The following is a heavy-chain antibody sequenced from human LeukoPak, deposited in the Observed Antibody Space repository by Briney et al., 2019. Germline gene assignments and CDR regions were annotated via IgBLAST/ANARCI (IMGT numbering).Heavy chain of an antibody. D-gene: IGHD2-21*02. CDR2: IYYSGST. CDR1: LGSIISDY. J-gene: IGHJ6*02. Sequence: PSGTLCVTRADPLGSIISDYWSSMPPPPRKGLGWIWYIYYSGSTNYNPSLKSRATISVDTSKNPFSLKLSSVTAADTAVYYCARGVVTAYYYYYGMDVWGQGTTVTVSS. V-gene: IGHV4-59*01. CDR3: ARGVVTAYYYYYGMDV.